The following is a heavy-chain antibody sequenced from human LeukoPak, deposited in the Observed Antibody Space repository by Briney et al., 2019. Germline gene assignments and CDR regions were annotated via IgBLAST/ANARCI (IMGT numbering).Heavy chain of an antibody. CDR1: GFTFSSYS. CDR3: AKQLGYCSDGSCYFPY. V-gene: IGHV3-23*01. J-gene: IGHJ4*02. Sequence: GGSLRLSCAASGFTFSSYSMNWIRQAPGKGLEWVSAISNNGGYTYYADSVQGRFTISRDNSKSTLCLQMNSLRAEDTAVYYCAKQLGYCSDGSCYFPYWGQGTLVTVSS. CDR2: ISNNGGYT. D-gene: IGHD2-15*01.